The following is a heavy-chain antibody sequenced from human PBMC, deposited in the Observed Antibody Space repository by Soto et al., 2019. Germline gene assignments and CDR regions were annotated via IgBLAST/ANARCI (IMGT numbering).Heavy chain of an antibody. CDR3: AKGSEGWCGEFWH. Sequence: EVHLVESGGGLVHPGGSLRLSCAASGFTFSNSAMHWVRQPPGEGLEYVASITRDGDRTQYADSVRARFTIYRDNSKNTLYLQRGSLRAEDMAVYYCAKGSEGWCGEFWHWGQGTVVTVSS. J-gene: IGHJ4*02. D-gene: IGHD3-10*01. CDR1: GFTFSNSA. V-gene: IGHV3-64*07. CDR2: ITRDGDRT.